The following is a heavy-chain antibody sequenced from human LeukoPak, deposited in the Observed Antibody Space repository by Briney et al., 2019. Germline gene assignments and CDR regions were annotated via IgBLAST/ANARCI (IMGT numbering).Heavy chain of an antibody. CDR3: AKDSGSRGGSYFFDY. D-gene: IGHD3-16*01. CDR1: GFTFNTYA. CDR2: ISGSGGIYT. Sequence: GGSLRLSCPASGFTFNTYAMSWVRWAPGKGLEWVAAISGSGGIYTHYAESVKGRFTISRDDSKNTLYLQVDGLRAEDTARYYCAKDSGSRGGSYFFDYWGQGTLVTVSS. J-gene: IGHJ4*02. V-gene: IGHV3-23*01.